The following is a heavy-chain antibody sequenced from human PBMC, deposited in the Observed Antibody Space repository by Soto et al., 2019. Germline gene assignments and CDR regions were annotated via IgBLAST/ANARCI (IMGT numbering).Heavy chain of an antibody. J-gene: IGHJ4*02. V-gene: IGHV1-46*01. CDR2: INPSGGST. D-gene: IGHD5-12*01. Sequence: ASVKVSCKASGYTFTSYYMHWVRQAPGQGLEWMGIINPSGGSTSYAQKFQGRVTMTRDTSTSTVYMELSSLRSEDTAVYYCAKDLYPKQRRGYSGHFPDYWGQGTLVTVSS. CDR3: AKDLYPKQRRGYSGHFPDY. CDR1: GYTFTSYY.